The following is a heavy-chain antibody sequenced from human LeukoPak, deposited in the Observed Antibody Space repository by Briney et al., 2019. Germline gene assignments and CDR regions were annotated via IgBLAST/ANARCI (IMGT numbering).Heavy chain of an antibody. V-gene: IGHV4-59*12. Sequence: SETLSLTCTVSGGSISSYYWSWIRQPPGKGLEWIGYIYYSGSTNYNPSLKSRVTISVDTSKNQFSLKLSSVSAADTAVYYCARDRGYFSRTSCSDAFDIWGEGTMVTVSS. D-gene: IGHD2-2*01. CDR1: GGSISSYY. CDR2: IYYSGST. J-gene: IGHJ3*02. CDR3: ARDRGYFSRTSCSDAFDI.